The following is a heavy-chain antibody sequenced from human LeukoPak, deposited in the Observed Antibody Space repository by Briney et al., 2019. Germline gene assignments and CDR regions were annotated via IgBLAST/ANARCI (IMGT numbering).Heavy chain of an antibody. CDR1: GFTFSSYA. Sequence: GGSLRLSCAASGFTFSSYAMSWVRQAPGKGLEWVSAISGSGGSTYYADSVKGRFTISRDNSKNTLYLQMNSLRAEDTAVYYCAKVRGIANPPGGHCFDYWGQGTLVTVSS. V-gene: IGHV3-23*01. CDR3: AKVRGIANPPGGHCFDY. CDR2: ISGSGGST. D-gene: IGHD6-13*01. J-gene: IGHJ4*02.